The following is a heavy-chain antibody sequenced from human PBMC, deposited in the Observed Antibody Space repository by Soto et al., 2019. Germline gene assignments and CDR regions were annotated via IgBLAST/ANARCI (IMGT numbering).Heavy chain of an antibody. D-gene: IGHD3-16*01. CDR1: GASVSTGY. Sequence: PSETLSLTCTVSGASVSTGYWSWIRQAPGKGLEWIGFMYFGGSFNYNPSLTSRATISVDTSKNQFSLKLTSVTAADTAVYYCAQSYYDATGFAVDPWGQGTPVTV. CDR3: AQSYYDATGFAVDP. J-gene: IGHJ5*02. CDR2: MYFGGSF. V-gene: IGHV4-59*02.